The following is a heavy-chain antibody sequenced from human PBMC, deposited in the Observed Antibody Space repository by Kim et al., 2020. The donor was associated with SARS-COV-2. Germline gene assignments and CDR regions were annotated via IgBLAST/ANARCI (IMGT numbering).Heavy chain of an antibody. D-gene: IGHD6-19*01. J-gene: IGHJ6*02. Sequence: FQGRVTITADESTSTAYMELSSLRSEDTAVYYCARATMDTGYSSSYGMDVWGQGTTVTVSS. V-gene: IGHV1-69*01. CDR3: ARATMDTGYSSSYGMDV.